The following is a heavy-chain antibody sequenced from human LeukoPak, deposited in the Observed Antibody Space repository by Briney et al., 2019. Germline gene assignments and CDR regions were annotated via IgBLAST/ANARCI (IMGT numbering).Heavy chain of an antibody. CDR3: AREYSSVWYYFDY. CDR2: INPNSGGT. D-gene: IGHD6-19*01. J-gene: IGHJ4*02. V-gene: IGHV1-2*02. CDR1: GYTFTGYY. Sequence: ASVNVSCKASGYTFTGYYIHWVRQAPGQGLEWMGWINPNSGGTNYAQKFQGRVTMTRDTSISTAYMELSRLRSDDTAVYYCAREYSSVWYYFDYWGQGTLVTVSS.